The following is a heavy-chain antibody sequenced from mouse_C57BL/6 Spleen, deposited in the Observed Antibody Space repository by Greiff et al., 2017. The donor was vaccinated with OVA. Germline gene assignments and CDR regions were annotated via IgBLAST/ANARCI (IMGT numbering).Heavy chain of an antibody. Sequence: EVKLMESGPELVKPGASVKISCKASGYTFTDYYMNWVKQSHGKSLEWIGDINPNNGGTSYNQKFKGKATLTVDKSSSTAYMELRSLTSEDSAVYYCARRRDYFDYWGQGTTLTVSS. V-gene: IGHV1-26*01. J-gene: IGHJ2*01. CDR2: INPNNGGT. CDR1: GYTFTDYY. CDR3: ARRRDYFDY.